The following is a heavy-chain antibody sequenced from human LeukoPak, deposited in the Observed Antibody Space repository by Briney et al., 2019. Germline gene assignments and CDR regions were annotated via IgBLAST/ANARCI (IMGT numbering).Heavy chain of an antibody. J-gene: IGHJ6*02. CDR1: GFGFSGYG. D-gene: IGHD4-17*01. CDR3: ARALYGDYYFYGLDV. V-gene: IGHV3-20*01. CDR2: IHWSGTSR. Sequence: GGSLRLSCAASGFGFSGYGMHWVRQAPGKGLEWVSGIHWSGTSRGYADSVKGRFTISRDNAKNSLYLDMNSLRAEDTALYHCARALYGDYYFYGLDVWGQGTTVTVSS.